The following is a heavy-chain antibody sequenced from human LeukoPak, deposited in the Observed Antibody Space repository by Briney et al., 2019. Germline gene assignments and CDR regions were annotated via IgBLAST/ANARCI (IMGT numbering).Heavy chain of an antibody. D-gene: IGHD7-27*01. J-gene: IGHJ3*02. Sequence: SGPTLVKPTQTLTLTCTFSGFSLTTGGVGVGWFRQPPGQALEWLALIYWDDEKRYRPSLESRLTITKGTSKNQVVLIMTDMDPVDTATYYCAHRDWGLGAFDIWGQGTMVTVFS. CDR3: AHRDWGLGAFDI. CDR2: IYWDDEK. CDR1: GFSLTTGGVG. V-gene: IGHV2-5*02.